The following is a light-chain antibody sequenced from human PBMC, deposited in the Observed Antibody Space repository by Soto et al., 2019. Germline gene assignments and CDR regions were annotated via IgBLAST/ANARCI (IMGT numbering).Light chain of an antibody. CDR3: QQYNNWPPVT. J-gene: IGKJ1*01. CDR1: QSVTNY. V-gene: IGKV3-15*01. Sequence: EIVLTQSPATLSWSPGERATLSCRASQSVTNYLAWYQQKPGQTPRLLIYDTSTRATGVPARFSGSGSGTEFTLTISSLQSEDFAVYYCQQYNNWPPVTFGQGTKVDIK. CDR2: DTS.